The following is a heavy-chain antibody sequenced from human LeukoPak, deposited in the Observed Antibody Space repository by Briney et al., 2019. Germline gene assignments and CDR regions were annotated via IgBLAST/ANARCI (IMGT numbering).Heavy chain of an antibody. Sequence: GGSLRLSCAASGFTFSSYGMHWVRQAPGKGLEWVAFLRYDGTNKYYADSVKGRFTISRDNAKNTLYLQMNSLRAEDTAVYYCASSTYSGSHWDAFDIWGQGTMVTVSS. CDR2: LRYDGTNK. V-gene: IGHV3-30*02. J-gene: IGHJ3*02. CDR3: ASSTYSGSHWDAFDI. CDR1: GFTFSSYG. D-gene: IGHD1-26*01.